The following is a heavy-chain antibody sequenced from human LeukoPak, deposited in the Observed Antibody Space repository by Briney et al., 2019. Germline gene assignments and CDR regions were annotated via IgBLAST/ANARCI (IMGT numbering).Heavy chain of an antibody. V-gene: IGHV3-30*03. CDR3: ASELCTNGLCSDVQY. J-gene: IGHJ4*02. D-gene: IGHD2-8*01. CDR2: ISKDGSTK. CDR1: GFTFSNYG. Sequence: GGSLRLSCAASGFTFSNYGIIWVRQAPGRGLEWVAVISKDGSTKYYADSVQGRFTVSRDNSKNMLDLQLNSLSTEDTAVYYCASELCTNGLCSDVQYWGQGTLVTVSS.